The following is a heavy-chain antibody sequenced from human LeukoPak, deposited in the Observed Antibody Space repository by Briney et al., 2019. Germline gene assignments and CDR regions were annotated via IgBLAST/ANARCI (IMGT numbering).Heavy chain of an antibody. V-gene: IGHV5-51*01. CDR3: ARRYDDGDHGHFDY. D-gene: IGHD4-17*01. CDR2: IYPGDSDT. J-gene: IGHJ4*02. Sequence: ESLKISRKGSGYTFTSYLIGWVRQMPEKSLERMGIIYPGDSDTRYSPSFQGQVTISADKSISTAYLQWSSLKASATAMYYCARRYDDGDHGHFDYWGQGALVTVSS. CDR1: GYTFTSYL.